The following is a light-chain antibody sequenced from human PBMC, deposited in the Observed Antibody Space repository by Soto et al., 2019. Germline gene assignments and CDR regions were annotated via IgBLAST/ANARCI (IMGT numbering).Light chain of an antibody. Sequence: QSVLTQPASVSGSLGQSITISCTGTSSDVGGYNYVSWYQQHPGEAPKVMIYEVNNRPSGVSNRFSGSKSGNTASLTISGLQAEDEGDYYCSSFTTSSTYVFGAGTKLTVL. J-gene: IGLJ1*01. CDR3: SSFTTSSTYV. CDR2: EVN. CDR1: SSDVGGYNY. V-gene: IGLV2-14*01.